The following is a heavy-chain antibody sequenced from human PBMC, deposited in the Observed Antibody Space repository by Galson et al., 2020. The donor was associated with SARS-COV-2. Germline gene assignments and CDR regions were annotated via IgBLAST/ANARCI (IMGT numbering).Heavy chain of an antibody. CDR2: TYYRSKWNH. D-gene: IGHD2-2*01. J-gene: IGHJ5*02. V-gene: IGHV6-1*01. CDR1: GDSVSTNSAA. CDR3: ARDLGGYCSSTRCPGPSDL. Sequence: SQTLSLTCGISGDSVSTNSAAWNWIRQSPSRGLEWLGRTYYRSKWNHDYALSLRSRITINPDTSKNQVSLHLNSVTPEDTAVYYCARDLGGYCSSTRCPGPSDLWGQGTLVTVSS.